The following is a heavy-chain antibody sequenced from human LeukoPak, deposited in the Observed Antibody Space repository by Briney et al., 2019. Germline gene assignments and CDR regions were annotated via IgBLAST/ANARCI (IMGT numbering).Heavy chain of an antibody. V-gene: IGHV3-30*02. CDR2: IRYDGSNK. D-gene: IGHD2-2*01. J-gene: IGHJ1*01. CDR1: GFTFSSYG. CDR3: AKDPRYCSSTSCYFAEYFQH. Sequence: GGSLRLSCAASGFTFSSYGMHWVRQAPGKGLEWVAFIRYDGSNKYYADSVKGRFTISRDNSKNTLYLQMNSLRAEDTAVYYCAKDPRYCSSTSCYFAEYFQHWGQGTLVTVSS.